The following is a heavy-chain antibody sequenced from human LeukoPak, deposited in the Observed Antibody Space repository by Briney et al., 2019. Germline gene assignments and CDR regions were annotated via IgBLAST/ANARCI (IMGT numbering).Heavy chain of an antibody. Sequence: GGSLRLSCAASGFSITSYTMHWVRQAPGKGLEYVARFSRNGRITYCANSVKGRFTISRHNSRNTLYLQMGTLRAQDMPVYYCARGMYAFTSSLAYWGQGILVTVSP. V-gene: IGHV3-64*01. J-gene: IGHJ4*02. CDR3: ARGMYAFTSSLAY. CDR2: FSRNGRIT. CDR1: GFSITSYT. D-gene: IGHD2-2*01.